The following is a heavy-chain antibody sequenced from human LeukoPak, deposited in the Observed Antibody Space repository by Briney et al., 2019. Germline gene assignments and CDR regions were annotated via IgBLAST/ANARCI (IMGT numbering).Heavy chain of an antibody. CDR2: ISGSGDNT. CDR3: ARGSRDGYILIKYYFDY. CDR1: GFTFSSYA. Sequence: GGSLRLSCAASGFTFSSYAMSWVRQVPGKGLEWVSVISGSGDNTYYADSVKGRFTISRDNSKNMLYLQMNSLRAEDTAVYYCARGSRDGYILIKYYFDYWGQGTLVTVSS. J-gene: IGHJ4*02. D-gene: IGHD5-24*01. V-gene: IGHV3-23*01.